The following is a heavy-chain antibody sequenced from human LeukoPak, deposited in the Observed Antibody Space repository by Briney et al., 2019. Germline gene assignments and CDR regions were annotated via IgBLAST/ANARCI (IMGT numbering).Heavy chain of an antibody. D-gene: IGHD3-22*01. Sequence: PSETLSLTCTVSGGSISSYYWSWIRQPPGKGLEWIGCIYYSGSTNYNPSLKSRVTISVDTSKNQFSLKLSSVTAADTAVYYCARSSSGFPRPTMIVVATVGFDPWGQGTLVTVSS. J-gene: IGHJ5*02. CDR2: IYYSGST. CDR3: ARSSSGFPRPTMIVVATVGFDP. V-gene: IGHV4-59*01. CDR1: GGSISSYY.